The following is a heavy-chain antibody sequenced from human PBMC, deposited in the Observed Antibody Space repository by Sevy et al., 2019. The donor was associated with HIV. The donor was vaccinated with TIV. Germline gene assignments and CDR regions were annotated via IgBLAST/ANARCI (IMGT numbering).Heavy chain of an antibody. J-gene: IGHJ6*02. CDR1: GFTFSSYR. CDR3: AKALINWDGLDV. V-gene: IGHV3-21*01. Sequence: GGSLRLSCAASGFTFSSYRINWVRHAPGKGLEWVSSISGLSNYIFYSDSVKGRFTISRDNAKNSVYLQMNSLRAEDTAVYFCAKALINWDGLDVWGQGTTVTVSS. D-gene: IGHD7-27*01. CDR2: ISGLSNYI.